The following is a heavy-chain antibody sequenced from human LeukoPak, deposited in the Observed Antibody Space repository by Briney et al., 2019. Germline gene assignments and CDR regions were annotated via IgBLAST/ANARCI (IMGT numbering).Heavy chain of an antibody. D-gene: IGHD2-2*01. Sequence: GESLKISCKGSGYSFTSYWLGWVRQMPGKGLEWMGIIYPGDSDTRYSPSFQGQVTISADKSISTAYLQWSSLKASGTAMYYCARPTLFCSSTSCYLDYWGQGTLVTVSS. CDR2: IYPGDSDT. CDR1: GYSFTSYW. J-gene: IGHJ4*02. V-gene: IGHV5-51*01. CDR3: ARPTLFCSSTSCYLDY.